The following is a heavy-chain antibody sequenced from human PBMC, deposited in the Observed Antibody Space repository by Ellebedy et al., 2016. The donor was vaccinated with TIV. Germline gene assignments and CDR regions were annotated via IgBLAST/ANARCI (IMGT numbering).Heavy chain of an antibody. CDR3: ARGITGTQFGPDAFDI. D-gene: IGHD1-20*01. CDR2: IYPGDSDT. V-gene: IGHV5-51*01. CDR1: GYSFTNCW. Sequence: GESLKISXKASGYSFTNCWIGWVRQMPGKGLEWMGIIYPGDSDTRYSPSFQGQVTISADKSISTAYLQWSSLKASDTAMYYCARGITGTQFGPDAFDIWGQGTMVTVSS. J-gene: IGHJ3*02.